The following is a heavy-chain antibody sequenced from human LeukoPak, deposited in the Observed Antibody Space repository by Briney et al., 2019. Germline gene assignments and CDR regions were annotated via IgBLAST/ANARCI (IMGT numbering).Heavy chain of an antibody. CDR3: ASSWGSGY. CDR1: GFTFSSYE. J-gene: IGHJ4*02. Sequence: PGGSLRLSCAASGFTFSSYEMNWVRQAPGKGLDWVSYIGSSGSTMYYADSVRGRFTISRDNANNSLYLQMNSLRAEDTAVYYCASSWGSGYWGQGTLVTVSS. V-gene: IGHV3-48*03. D-gene: IGHD3-16*01. CDR2: IGSSGSTM.